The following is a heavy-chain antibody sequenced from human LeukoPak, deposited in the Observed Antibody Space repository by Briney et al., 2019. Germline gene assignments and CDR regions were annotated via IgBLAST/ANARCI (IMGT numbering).Heavy chain of an antibody. CDR2: MNPNSANT. Sequence: ASVKVSCKTSGYTFSTYDTNWLRQAAGQGLEWMGWMNPNSANTGSAQKFQGRAAITRDTSTATAYLELSGLTSEDTAVYYCARAIRYQLLSDYWGQGTLVTVSS. CDR3: ARAIRYQLLSDY. D-gene: IGHD2-2*01. J-gene: IGHJ4*02. V-gene: IGHV1-8*02. CDR1: GYTFSTYD.